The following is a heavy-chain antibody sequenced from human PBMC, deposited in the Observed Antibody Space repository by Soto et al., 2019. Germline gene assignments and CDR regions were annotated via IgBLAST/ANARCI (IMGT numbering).Heavy chain of an antibody. D-gene: IGHD6-6*01. Sequence: GGSLRLSCAASGFTFSSYAMSWVRQAPGKGLEWVSAISGSGGSTYYADSVKGRFTISRDNSENTLYLQMNSLRAEDTAVYYCAKDKSYSSSSDPANDYWGQGTLVTVSS. CDR1: GFTFSSYA. CDR3: AKDKSYSSSSDPANDY. J-gene: IGHJ4*02. V-gene: IGHV3-23*01. CDR2: ISGSGGST.